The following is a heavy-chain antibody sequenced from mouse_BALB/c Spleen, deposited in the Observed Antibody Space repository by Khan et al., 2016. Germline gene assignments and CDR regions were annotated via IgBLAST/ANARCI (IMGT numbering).Heavy chain of an antibody. Sequence: EVQLQESGGGLVQPGGSMKLSCVASGFTFSNYWMNWVRQSPEKGLEWVAEIRLKSNNYATHYAESVKGRFTISRDDSKSSVYLQMNNLRAEDTGISYCTTGFAYWGQGTLVTVSA. CDR3: TTGFAY. J-gene: IGHJ3*01. CDR1: GFTFSNYW. V-gene: IGHV6-6*02. CDR2: IRLKSNNYAT.